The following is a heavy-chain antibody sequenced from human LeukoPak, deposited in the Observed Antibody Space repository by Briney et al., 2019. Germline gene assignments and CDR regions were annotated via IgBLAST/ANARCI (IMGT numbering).Heavy chain of an antibody. CDR3: ARDRLRWPKIDY. J-gene: IGHJ4*02. CDR2: MSYSGST. Sequence: SETLSLTCTVSGGSISSSNHYWGWIRQPPGKGLEWIGSMSYSGSTFYNPSLKSRVTVSVDTSKNQFSLRLSSVTAADTAVYYCARDRLRWPKIDYWGQGTLVTVSS. CDR1: GGSISSSNHY. D-gene: IGHD4-23*01. V-gene: IGHV4-39*02.